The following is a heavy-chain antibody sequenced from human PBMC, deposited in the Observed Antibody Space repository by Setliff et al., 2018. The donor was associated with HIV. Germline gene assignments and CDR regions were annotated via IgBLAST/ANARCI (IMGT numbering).Heavy chain of an antibody. V-gene: IGHV1-46*01. CDR3: AKDPGATVYGFYMDA. D-gene: IGHD4-17*01. J-gene: IGHJ6*03. CDR1: GYTFTSYY. CDR2: INPSSGST. Sequence: GASVKVSCKASGYTFTSYYMHWVRQAPGQGLEWMGIINPSSGSTTYAQKFQGRVTMTRDTSTSTVYMELSSLRSEATAVYYCAKDPGATVYGFYMDAWGKGTTVTVSS.